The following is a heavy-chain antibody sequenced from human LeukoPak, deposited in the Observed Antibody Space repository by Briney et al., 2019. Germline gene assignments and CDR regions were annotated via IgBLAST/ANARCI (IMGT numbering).Heavy chain of an antibody. Sequence: GGSLILYWAAAGFTFRSYGMHWVGQAPGKVLESVAFIRYDGSHKYYADSVKGRFTISRDNSKNTLYLQMNSLRAEDTAVYYCAKEKYYDILTGYSPFDYWGQGTLVTVSS. D-gene: IGHD3-9*01. J-gene: IGHJ4*02. CDR2: IRYDGSHK. CDR1: GFTFRSYG. CDR3: AKEKYYDILTGYSPFDY. V-gene: IGHV3-30*02.